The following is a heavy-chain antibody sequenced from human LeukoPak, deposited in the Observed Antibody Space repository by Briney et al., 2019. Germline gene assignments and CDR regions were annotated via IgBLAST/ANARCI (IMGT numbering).Heavy chain of an antibody. Sequence: ASVKVSCKASGYTSTSYDINWVRQATGQGLEWMGWMNPDSGNTGYAQKFQGRVTMTRNTSISTAYMELSSLRSEDTAVYYCARGRQGDSSSWLNWFDPWGQGTLVTVSS. D-gene: IGHD6-13*01. V-gene: IGHV1-8*01. CDR2: MNPDSGNT. CDR3: ARGRQGDSSSWLNWFDP. J-gene: IGHJ5*02. CDR1: GYTSTSYD.